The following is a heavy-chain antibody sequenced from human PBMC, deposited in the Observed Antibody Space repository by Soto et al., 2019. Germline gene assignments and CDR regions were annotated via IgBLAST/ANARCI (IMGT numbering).Heavy chain of an antibody. CDR2: INHSGST. D-gene: IGHD2-15*01. CDR1: GGSFSGYH. J-gene: IGHJ4*02. V-gene: IGHV4-34*01. Sequence: SETLSLTCAVYGGSFSGYHWTWIRQPPGKGLEWIGEINHSGSTNYNPSLKSRVTISVDTSKNQFSLNLNSVTAADTAVYYCARGIAMKKVVHRDASVKYYFDSWGRGTLVTVSS. CDR3: ARGIAMKKVVHRDASVKYYFDS.